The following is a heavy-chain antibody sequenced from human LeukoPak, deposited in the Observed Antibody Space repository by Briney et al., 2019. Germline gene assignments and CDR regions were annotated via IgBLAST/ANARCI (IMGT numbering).Heavy chain of an antibody. J-gene: IGHJ4*02. CDR3: ARDQVSYSPFDY. CDR2: IYYSGRT. V-gene: IGHV4-39*07. Sequence: SETLSLTCTVSGGSISSSSYYWGWIRQPPGKGLEWIGYIYYSGRTYYNPSLKSRVTISVDTSKNQFSLKLSSVTAADTAVYYCARDQVSYSPFDYWGQGTLVTVSS. CDR1: GGSISSSSYY. D-gene: IGHD2-15*01.